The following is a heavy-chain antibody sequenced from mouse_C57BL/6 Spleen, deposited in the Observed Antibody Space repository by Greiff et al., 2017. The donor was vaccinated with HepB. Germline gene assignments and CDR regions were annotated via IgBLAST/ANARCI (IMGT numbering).Heavy chain of an antibody. CDR1: GYTFTSYW. Sequence: QVQLQQPGAELVMPGASVKLSCKASGYTFTSYWMHWVKQRPGQGLEWIGEIDPSDSYTNYNQKFKGKSTLTVDKSSSTAYMQLSSLTSEDSAVYYCAIREEYGYIYFDYWGQGTTLTVSS. CDR2: IDPSDSYT. V-gene: IGHV1-69*01. D-gene: IGHD2-2*01. J-gene: IGHJ2*01. CDR3: AIREEYGYIYFDY.